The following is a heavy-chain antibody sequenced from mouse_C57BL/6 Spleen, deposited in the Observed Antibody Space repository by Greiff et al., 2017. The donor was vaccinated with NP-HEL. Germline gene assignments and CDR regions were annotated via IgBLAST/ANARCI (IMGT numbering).Heavy chain of an antibody. V-gene: IGHV2-5*01. CDR2: IWRGGST. D-gene: IGHD4-1*01. J-gene: IGHJ1*03. Sequence: VQLQQSGPGLVQPSQSLSITCTVSGFSLTSYGVHWVRQSPGKGLEWLGVIWRGGSTDYNAAFMSRLSITKDNSKSQVFFKMNSLQADDTAIYYCAKRAWDTSYWYFDVWGTGTTVTVSS. CDR1: GFSLTSYG. CDR3: AKRAWDTSYWYFDV.